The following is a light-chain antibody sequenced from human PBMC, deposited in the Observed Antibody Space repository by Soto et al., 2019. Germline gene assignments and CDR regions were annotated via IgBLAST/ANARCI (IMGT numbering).Light chain of an antibody. CDR3: QQLNTLPFT. CDR1: HDNSTY. V-gene: IGKV1-9*01. J-gene: IGKJ5*01. Sequence: DIQLTQSPSLLSASVGDRVTITCRASHDNSTYLAWYQQKPGKAPKLMIYEASTLQSGVPSRFSGSGSGTEFTLTISGLLPEDFATYHCQQLNTLPFTFGQGTRLEI. CDR2: EAS.